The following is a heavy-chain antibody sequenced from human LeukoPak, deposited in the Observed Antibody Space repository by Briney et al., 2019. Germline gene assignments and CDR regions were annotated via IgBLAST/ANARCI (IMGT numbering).Heavy chain of an antibody. J-gene: IGHJ4*02. V-gene: IGHV3-9*01. CDR1: GFTFDDYA. CDR2: ISWNSGSI. D-gene: IGHD3-22*01. Sequence: GGSLRLSCAASGFTFDDYAMHWVRQAPGKGLEWVSGISWNSGSIGYADSVKGRFTISRGNAKNSLYLQMNSLRAEDTALYYCAKDESYDSSGYGWGQGTLVTVSS. CDR3: AKDESYDSSGYG.